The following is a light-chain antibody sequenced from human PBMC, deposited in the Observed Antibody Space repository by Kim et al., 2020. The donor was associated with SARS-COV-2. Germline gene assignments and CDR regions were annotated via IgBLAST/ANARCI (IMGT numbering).Light chain of an antibody. CDR3: AAWDDSLSGNWV. CDR1: SSNIGSNY. V-gene: IGLV1-47*01. J-gene: IGLJ3*02. Sequence: RVTISCSGSSSNIGSNYVYWYQQLPGTAPKLHIYRNNQRPSGVPDRFSGSKSGTSASLAISGLRSEDEADYYCAAWDDSLSGNWVFGGGTKLTVL. CDR2: RNN.